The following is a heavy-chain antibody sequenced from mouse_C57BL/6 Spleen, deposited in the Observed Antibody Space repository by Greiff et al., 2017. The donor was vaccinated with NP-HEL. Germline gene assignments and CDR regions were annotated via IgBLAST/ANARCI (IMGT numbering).Heavy chain of an antibody. CDR1: GFSLTSYG. Sequence: QVQLKESGPGLVQPSQSLSITCTVSGFSLTSYGVHWVRQSPGKGLEWLGVIWSGGSTDYNAAFISRLSISKDNSKSQVFFKMNSLQADDTAIYYCARSRIVTTLYYYAMDYWGQGTSVTVSS. J-gene: IGHJ4*01. CDR2: IWSGGST. V-gene: IGHV2-2*01. D-gene: IGHD2-5*01. CDR3: ARSRIVTTLYYYAMDY.